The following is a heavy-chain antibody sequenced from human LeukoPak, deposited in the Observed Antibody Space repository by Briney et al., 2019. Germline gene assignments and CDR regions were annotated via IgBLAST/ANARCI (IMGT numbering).Heavy chain of an antibody. J-gene: IGHJ4*02. Sequence: GESLMISWKGSGYIFSKYWISWVRQMPGKGLEWIGMIAHIDSYTNYSPSFQRHVTMPVDKSTSTAYMQWCSMKASDTAMYYCARQTTVTTNSDYWGQGTLVTVSS. D-gene: IGHD4-17*01. CDR1: GYIFSKYW. CDR3: ARQTTVTTNSDY. V-gene: IGHV5-10-1*01. CDR2: IAHIDSYT.